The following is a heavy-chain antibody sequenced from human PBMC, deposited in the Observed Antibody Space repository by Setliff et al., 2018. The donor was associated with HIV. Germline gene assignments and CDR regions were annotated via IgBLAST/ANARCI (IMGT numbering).Heavy chain of an antibody. D-gene: IGHD2-2*02. J-gene: IGHJ5*01. CDR2: VYHSGST. CDR3: ARGLIQYTWDS. V-gene: IGHV4-59*12. Sequence: ETLSLTCTVSGDSLGNYYWTWIRQSRERRLEWVGYVYHSGSTNYNPSLKNRVSISLDASKNQFSLRLTSVTAADTAMYFCARGLIQYTWDSWGQGVLVTVSS. CDR1: GDSLGNYY.